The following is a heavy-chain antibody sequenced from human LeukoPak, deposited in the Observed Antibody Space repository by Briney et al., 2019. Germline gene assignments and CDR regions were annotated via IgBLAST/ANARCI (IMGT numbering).Heavy chain of an antibody. CDR1: GGSFNNYY. CDR3: ARGGTNGVWSYYFDY. CDR2: INHSGST. J-gene: IGHJ4*02. V-gene: IGHV4-34*01. Sequence: PSETLSLTCAIYGGSFNNYYWSWIRQPPGMGLEWIGEINHSGSTNYNPSLKSRVTISVDTSKNQFSLKLSSVTAADTAVYYCARGGTNGVWSYYFDYWGQGTLVTVSS. D-gene: IGHD2-8*01.